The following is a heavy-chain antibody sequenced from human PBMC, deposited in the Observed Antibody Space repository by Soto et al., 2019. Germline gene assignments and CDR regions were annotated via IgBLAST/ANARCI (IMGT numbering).Heavy chain of an antibody. CDR2: ISARNGNT. D-gene: IGHD1-1*01. J-gene: IGHJ4*02. V-gene: IGHV1-18*01. Sequence: QVHLVQSGAEVKKPGASVKVSCKGSGYGFTTYGITWVRQAPGQGLEWMAWISARNGNTNYAQKLQGRVTVTRDTSTSTAYRERRSLRSDDTAVYYCARGRYGDYWGQGALVTVSS. CDR3: ARGRYGDY. CDR1: GYGFTTYG.